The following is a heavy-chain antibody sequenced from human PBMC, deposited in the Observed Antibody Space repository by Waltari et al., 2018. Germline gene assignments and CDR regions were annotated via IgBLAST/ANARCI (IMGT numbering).Heavy chain of an antibody. CDR1: GFTVSSNY. J-gene: IGHJ3*02. Sequence: EVQLVESGGGLVQPGGSLRLSCAASGFTVSSNYMSWVRTAPGKGLEWVSVIYSGGSTYYADSVKGRFTISRDNSKNTLYLQMNSLRAEDTAVYYCARDSSSWPRTAFDIWGQGTMVTVSS. D-gene: IGHD6-13*01. CDR3: ARDSSSWPRTAFDI. V-gene: IGHV3-66*02. CDR2: IYSGGST.